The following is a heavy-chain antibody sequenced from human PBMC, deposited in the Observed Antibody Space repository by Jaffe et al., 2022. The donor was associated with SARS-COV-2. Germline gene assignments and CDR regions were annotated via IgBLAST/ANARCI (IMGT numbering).Heavy chain of an antibody. CDR3: ARADNSAGAGTPYYFDY. CDR1: GGSISSGDYY. D-gene: IGHD6-19*01. Sequence: QVQLQESGPGLVKPSQTLSLTCTVSGGSISSGDYYWSWIRQPPGKGLEWIGYIYYSGSTYYNPSLKSRVTISVDTSKNQFSLKLSSVTAADTAVYYCARADNSAGAGTPYYFDYWGQGTLVTVSS. V-gene: IGHV4-30-4*01. CDR2: IYYSGST. J-gene: IGHJ4*02.